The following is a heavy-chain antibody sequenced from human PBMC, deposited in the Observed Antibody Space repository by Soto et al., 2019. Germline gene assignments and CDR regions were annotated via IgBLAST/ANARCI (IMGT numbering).Heavy chain of an antibody. CDR3: AREVLWFGELSTYKWFDP. V-gene: IGHV4-39*01. CDR2: IYYSEST. CDR1: GGSISSNTYY. Sequence: SETLSLTCTVSGGSISSNTYYWGWIRQPPGKGLEWIGSIYYSESTYYNPSLKSRLTISVDTSKNQFSLKLTSVTAADTAVYYCAREVLWFGELSTYKWFDPWGQGTLVTVSS. J-gene: IGHJ5*02. D-gene: IGHD3-10*01.